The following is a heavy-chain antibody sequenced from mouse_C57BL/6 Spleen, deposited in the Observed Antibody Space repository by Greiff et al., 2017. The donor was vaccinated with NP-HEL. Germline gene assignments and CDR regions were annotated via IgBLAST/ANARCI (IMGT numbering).Heavy chain of an antibody. V-gene: IGHV1-7*01. CDR2: INPSSGYT. D-gene: IGHD1-1*01. J-gene: IGHJ1*03. CDR3: ARGGYGSGYWYFDV. Sequence: QVQLQQSGAELAKPGASVKLSCKASGYTFTSYWMHWVKQRPGQGLEWIGYINPSSGYTKYNQKFKDKATLTADNSSSTAYMQLSSLTYEDSAVYYCARGGYGSGYWYFDVWGTGTTVTVSS. CDR1: GYTFTSYW.